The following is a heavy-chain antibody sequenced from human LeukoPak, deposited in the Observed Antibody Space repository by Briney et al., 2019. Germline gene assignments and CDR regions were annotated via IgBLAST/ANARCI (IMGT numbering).Heavy chain of an antibody. J-gene: IGHJ4*02. V-gene: IGHV4-34*01. D-gene: IGHD3-22*01. Sequence: SETLSLTCAVYGGSFSGYYWSWIRQPPGKGLEWIGEINHSGSTNYNPSLKSRVTISVDTSKNQFSLKLSSVTAADTAVYYCAHDSSGYYYFDYWGQGTLVTVSS. CDR1: GGSFSGYY. CDR3: AHDSSGYYYFDY. CDR2: INHSGST.